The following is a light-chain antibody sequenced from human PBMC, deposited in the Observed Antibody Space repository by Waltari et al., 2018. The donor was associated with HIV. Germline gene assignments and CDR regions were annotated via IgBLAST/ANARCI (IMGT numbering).Light chain of an antibody. CDR1: QSVSSN. J-gene: IGKJ2*01. CDR3: QQYNNWPRT. CDR2: GAS. V-gene: IGKV3D-15*01. Sequence: EIVLTQSPATLSVSPGERATLYCRASQSVSSNLAWYQQKPGQAPRLLIYGASTRATGTPARFSGSGSGTDFTLTISSLQSEDCAVYYCQQYNNWPRTFGQGTKLEIK.